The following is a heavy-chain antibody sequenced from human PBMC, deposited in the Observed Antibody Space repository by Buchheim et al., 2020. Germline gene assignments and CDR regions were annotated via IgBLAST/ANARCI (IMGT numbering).Heavy chain of an antibody. V-gene: IGHV3-7*01. CDR3: ARAAYYEFWSGYYSTAHYYFDY. Sequence: EVQLVESGGGLVQPGGSLRLSCAASGFTFSSYWMSWVRQAPGKGLEWVANIKQDGSEKYYVDSVKGRFTISRDNAKNSLYLQMISLRAEDTAVYYCARAAYYEFWSGYYSTAHYYFDYWGQGTL. J-gene: IGHJ4*02. CDR2: IKQDGSEK. D-gene: IGHD3-3*01. CDR1: GFTFSSYW.